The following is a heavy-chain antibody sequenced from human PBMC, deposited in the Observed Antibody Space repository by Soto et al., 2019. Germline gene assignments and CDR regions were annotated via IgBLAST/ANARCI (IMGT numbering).Heavy chain of an antibody. Sequence: LRLSCAASGFTFGSYPMSWVRLAPGKGLEWVSVAGPSGSSTFYADSVRGRFTISRDNVENTLYLQMNSLRVADTALYFCARTYYYDSTGYYRTFDYWGQGTLVTVSS. CDR2: AGPSGSST. J-gene: IGHJ4*02. D-gene: IGHD3-22*01. CDR1: GFTFGSYP. CDR3: ARTYYYDSTGYYRTFDY. V-gene: IGHV3-23*01.